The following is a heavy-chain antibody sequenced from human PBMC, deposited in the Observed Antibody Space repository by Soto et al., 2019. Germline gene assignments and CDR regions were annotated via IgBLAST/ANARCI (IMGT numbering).Heavy chain of an antibody. CDR1: GYTFNRYY. CDR3: TRGSFLEWSCMDV. CDR2: INPSGTIT. D-gene: IGHD3-3*01. Sequence: ASVKVSCKASGYTFNRYYMHWLRQAPGQGLEWMGMINPSGTITSYAQELQGRVTMTRDTSTSTLYMDLSSLRSDDTAVYYCTRGSFLEWSCMDVWGQGTTVTVSS. J-gene: IGHJ6*02. V-gene: IGHV1-46*02.